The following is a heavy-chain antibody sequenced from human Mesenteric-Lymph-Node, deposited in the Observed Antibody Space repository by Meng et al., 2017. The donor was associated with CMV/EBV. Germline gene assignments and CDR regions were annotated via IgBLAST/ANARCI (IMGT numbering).Heavy chain of an antibody. CDR3: ARWIELYLGLRYYYYYGMDV. D-gene: IGHD5-18*01. CDR1: SYA. J-gene: IGHJ6*02. V-gene: IGHV1-69*10. CDR2: IIPIVDIT. Sequence: SYALSWVRQAPGQGLEWMGGIIPIVDITTYAQKFQGRVTITADKSTSTAFMELSSLTSEDTAVYYCARWIELYLGLRYYYYYGMDVWGQGTTVTVSS.